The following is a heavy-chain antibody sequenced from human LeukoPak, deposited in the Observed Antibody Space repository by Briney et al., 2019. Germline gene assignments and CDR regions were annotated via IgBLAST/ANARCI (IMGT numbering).Heavy chain of an antibody. J-gene: IGHJ3*02. CDR3: ARGQGPYAFDI. V-gene: IGHV4-34*01. Sequence: SETLSLTCAVYGGSFSGYYWSWIRQPPGKGLEWIGEINHSGSTNYNPSLKSRVTISVDTSKNQFSLKLSSVTAADTAVYYCARGQGPYAFDIWGQGTMVTVSS. CDR1: GGSFSGYY. CDR2: INHSGST.